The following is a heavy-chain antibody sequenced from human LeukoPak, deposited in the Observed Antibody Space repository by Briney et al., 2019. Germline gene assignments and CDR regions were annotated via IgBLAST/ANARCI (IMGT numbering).Heavy chain of an antibody. CDR2: ISSTNSTI. Sequence: GGSLRLSCAASGFTFSSYSMNWVRQAPGKGLEWVSYISSTNSTIYYADSVKGRFTISRDNAKNSLYLQMNSLRAEHTAVYYCARDVTYYGGDWFDPWGQGTLVTVSS. CDR3: ARDVTYYGGDWFDP. J-gene: IGHJ5*02. CDR1: GFTFSSYS. V-gene: IGHV3-48*04. D-gene: IGHD4-23*01.